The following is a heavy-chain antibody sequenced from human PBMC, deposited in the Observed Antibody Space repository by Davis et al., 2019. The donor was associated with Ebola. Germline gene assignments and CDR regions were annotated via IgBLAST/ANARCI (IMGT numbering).Heavy chain of an antibody. CDR3: ARGFAGGVTLCTSTSCYGNYFDY. CDR1: GYTFTSYY. D-gene: IGHD2-2*01. J-gene: IGHJ4*02. Sequence: ASVKVSCKASGYTFTSYYMHWVRQAPGQGLEWMGIINPSGGSTSYAQKFQGRVTMTRDTSTSTVYMELSSLRSEDTAVYYCARGFAGGVTLCTSTSCYGNYFDYWGQGTLVTVSS. CDR2: INPSGGST. V-gene: IGHV1-46*01.